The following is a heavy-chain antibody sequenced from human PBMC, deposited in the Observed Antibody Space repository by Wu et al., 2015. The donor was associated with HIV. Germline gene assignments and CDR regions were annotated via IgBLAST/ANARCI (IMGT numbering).Heavy chain of an antibody. CDR1: GGTFSSYA. D-gene: IGHD6-19*01. CDR2: IIPIFGTA. J-gene: IGHJ4*02. CDR3: ASSPGYSSAWIMGY. V-gene: IGHV1-69*05. Sequence: QVQLVQSGAEVKKPGSSVKVSCKASGGTFSSYAISWVRQAPGQGLEWMGGIIPIFGTANYAQKFQGRVTITTDESTSTAYMELSSLRSEDTAVYYCASSPGYSSAWIMGYWGQGTLVTVSS.